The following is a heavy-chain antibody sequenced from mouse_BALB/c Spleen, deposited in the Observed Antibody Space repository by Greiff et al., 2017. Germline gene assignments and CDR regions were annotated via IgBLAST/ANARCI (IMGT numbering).Heavy chain of an antibody. CDR2: IDPANGNT. D-gene: IGHD2-4*01. CDR3: ARSEITNWFAY. V-gene: IGHV14-3*02. Sequence: EVKLLESGAELVKPGASVKLSCTASGFNIKDTYMHWVKQRPEQGLEWIGRIDPANGNTKYDPKFQGKATITADTSSNTAYLQLSSLTSEDTAVYYCARSEITNWFAYWGQGTLVTVSA. CDR1: GFNIKDTY. J-gene: IGHJ3*01.